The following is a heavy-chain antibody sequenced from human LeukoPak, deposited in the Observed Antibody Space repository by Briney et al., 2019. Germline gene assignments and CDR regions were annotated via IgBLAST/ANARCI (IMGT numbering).Heavy chain of an antibody. V-gene: IGHV3-30*02. Sequence: GGSLRLSCAASGFTFSSYGMHWVRQAPGKGLEWVAFIRYDGSNKYYADSVKGRFTIPRDNPKNTLYLQMNSLRVEDTAVYYCARVKTLWFGEVAPYYFDYWGQGTLVTVSS. CDR3: ARVKTLWFGEVAPYYFDY. J-gene: IGHJ4*02. CDR1: GFTFSSYG. CDR2: IRYDGSNK. D-gene: IGHD3-10*01.